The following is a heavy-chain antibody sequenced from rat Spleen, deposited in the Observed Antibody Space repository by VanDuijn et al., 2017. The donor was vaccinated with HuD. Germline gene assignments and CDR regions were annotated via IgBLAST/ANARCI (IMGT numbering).Heavy chain of an antibody. Sequence: EVQLVESDGGLVQPGRSLKLSCAASGFTFSDYYMAWVRQAPTKGLEWVATINNDGSSTYYRDSVKGRFTISRDNAKSTLYLQMNSLRSEDTATYYCARPHYYYYVMDAWGQGASVTVSS. CDR2: INNDGSST. D-gene: IGHD1-1*01. J-gene: IGHJ4*01. CDR3: ARPHYYYYVMDA. CDR1: GFTFSDYY. V-gene: IGHV5-29*01.